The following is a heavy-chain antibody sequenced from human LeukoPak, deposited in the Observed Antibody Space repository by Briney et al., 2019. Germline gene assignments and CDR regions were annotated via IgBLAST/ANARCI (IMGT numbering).Heavy chain of an antibody. V-gene: IGHV1-18*01. CDR1: GYTFSSYG. D-gene: IGHD1-26*01. CDR2: ISSNSATT. J-gene: IGHJ4*02. CDR3: ARVGRLASDF. Sequence: ASVKVSCKTSGYTFSSYGISWVRQAPGQGLEWMGWISSNSATTNYAQSLQGRVTVTTDTSTRTAYMELRNLRSDDTAVYYCARVGRLASDFWGQGTAITVSS.